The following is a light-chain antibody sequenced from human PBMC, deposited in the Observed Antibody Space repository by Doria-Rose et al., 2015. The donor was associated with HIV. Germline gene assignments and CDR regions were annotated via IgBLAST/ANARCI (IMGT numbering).Light chain of an antibody. CDR3: QQYGTSRGT. CDR2: DAS. Sequence: LTQSPGTLSLSPGGRATLSRRASQRVKSSYLAWYQRKPGQAPRLLIYDASTRATGIPDRFSGSGSGTDFTLTISRLEPEDVAVYYCQQYGTSRGTFGQGTRLEIK. J-gene: IGKJ5*01. V-gene: IGKV3-20*01. CDR1: QRVKSSY.